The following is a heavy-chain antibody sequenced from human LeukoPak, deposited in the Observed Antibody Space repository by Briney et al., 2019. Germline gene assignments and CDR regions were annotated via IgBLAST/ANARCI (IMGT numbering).Heavy chain of an antibody. CDR1: GDSISSNHYY. Sequence: PSETLSLTCTVSGDSISSNHYYWAWIRQPPGKGLEWIGSIFHSGTTYYSSSLKSRVTMSVDTSKTQFSLKLSSVTAADTAVYYCARRPRAGWFDPWGQGTLVTVSS. CDR2: IFHSGTT. V-gene: IGHV4-39*07. J-gene: IGHJ5*02. CDR3: ARRPRAGWFDP.